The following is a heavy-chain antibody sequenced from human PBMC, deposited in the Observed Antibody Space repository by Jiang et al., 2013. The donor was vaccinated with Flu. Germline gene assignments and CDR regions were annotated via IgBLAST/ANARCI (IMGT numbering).Heavy chain of an antibody. Sequence: ETLSLTCAVSGASISSYYWSWIRQPPGKGLEWIGYIYYSGSTNYNPSLKSRVTISLDTSKNQFSLKLSSMIAADTAVYYCARGPPEFGYCSSTTCYAFDYWGQGTLVTVSS. CDR3: ARGPPEFGYCSSTTCYAFDY. D-gene: IGHD2-2*01. CDR1: GASISSYY. V-gene: IGHV4-59*01. J-gene: IGHJ4*02. CDR2: IYYSGST.